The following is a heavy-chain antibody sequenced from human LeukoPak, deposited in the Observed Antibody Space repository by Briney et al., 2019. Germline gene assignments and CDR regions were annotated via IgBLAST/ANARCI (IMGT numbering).Heavy chain of an antibody. CDR3: AKNRGPVVIGD. J-gene: IGHJ4*02. CDR1: GFTFSSYG. V-gene: IGHV3-30*18. CDR2: ISYDGSNK. Sequence: PGGSLRLSCAASGFTFSSYGMHWVRQASGKGLEWVAVISYDGSNKYYADSVKGRFTISRDNSKNTLYLQMNSLRAEDTAVYYCAKNRGPVVIGDWGQGTLVTVSS. D-gene: IGHD3-22*01.